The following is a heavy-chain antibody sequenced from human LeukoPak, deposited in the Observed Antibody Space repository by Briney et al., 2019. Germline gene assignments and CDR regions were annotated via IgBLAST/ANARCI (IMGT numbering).Heavy chain of an antibody. CDR3: AEWHRSYCGGDCYPEYFQH. CDR1: GFTFSDSA. Sequence: PGGSLRLSCAASGFTFSDSAIHWVRQASGKGLEWVGRIRSKAKSYETSYGASVKGRFTISRDDSKNTAYLQMNSLRAEDTAVYYCAEWHRSYCGGDCYPEYFQHWGQGTLVTVSS. J-gene: IGHJ1*01. D-gene: IGHD2-21*02. CDR2: IRSKAKSYET. V-gene: IGHV3-73*01.